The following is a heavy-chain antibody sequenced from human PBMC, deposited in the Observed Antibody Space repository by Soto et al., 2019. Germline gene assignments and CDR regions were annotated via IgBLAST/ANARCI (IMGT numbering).Heavy chain of an antibody. Sequence: SETLSLTCAVSGGSISSSYWWSWVRQPPGKGLEWIGEIYHSGSTNYNPSLKSRVTISVDKSKNQFSLKLSFVTAADTAVYYCATLQVGGDCSGGSCYEFDYLGQGTLVTVSS. D-gene: IGHD2-15*01. CDR3: ATLQVGGDCSGGSCYEFDY. V-gene: IGHV4-4*02. CDR2: IYHSGST. J-gene: IGHJ4*02. CDR1: GGSISSSYW.